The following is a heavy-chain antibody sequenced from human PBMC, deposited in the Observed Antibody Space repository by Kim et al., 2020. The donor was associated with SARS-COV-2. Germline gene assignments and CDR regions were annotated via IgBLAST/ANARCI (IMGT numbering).Heavy chain of an antibody. Sequence: GSTYYNPSLKSRVTIPVATSKNQVSLKRSSGTAADTAVYYCAREESGDFDYWGQGTLVTVSS. CDR2: GST. V-gene: IGHV4-31*02. D-gene: IGHD3-10*01. CDR3: AREESGDFDY. J-gene: IGHJ4*02.